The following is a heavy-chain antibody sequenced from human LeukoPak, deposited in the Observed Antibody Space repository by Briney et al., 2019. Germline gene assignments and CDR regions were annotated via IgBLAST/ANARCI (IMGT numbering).Heavy chain of an antibody. CDR3: ARYYYDGSVYGYFFDY. CDR2: THYSGST. CDR1: GGSINSYY. D-gene: IGHD3-22*01. J-gene: IGHJ4*02. Sequence: SETLSLTCTVSGGSINSYYWSWIRQPQGKGLEWIGYTHYSGSTSYNPSLKSRVTISLDTSKNQFSLKLSSVTAADTAVYYCARYYYDGSVYGYFFDYWGQGTLVTVSS. V-gene: IGHV4-59*08.